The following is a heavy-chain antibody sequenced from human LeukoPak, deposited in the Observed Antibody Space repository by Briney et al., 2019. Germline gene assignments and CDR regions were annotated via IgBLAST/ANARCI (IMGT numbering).Heavy chain of an antibody. J-gene: IGHJ6*02. CDR1: GFTFSNAW. D-gene: IGHD3-9*01. Sequence: GGSLRLSCAASGFTFSNAWMSWVRQAPGKGLEWVGRIKSKTDGGTTDYAAPVKGRFTISRDDSKNTLYLQMNSLKTEDTAVYYCTTDAPSYDILTGYSYYYYGMDVWGQGTTVTVSS. CDR3: TTDAPSYDILTGYSYYYYGMDV. V-gene: IGHV3-15*01. CDR2: IKSKTDGGTT.